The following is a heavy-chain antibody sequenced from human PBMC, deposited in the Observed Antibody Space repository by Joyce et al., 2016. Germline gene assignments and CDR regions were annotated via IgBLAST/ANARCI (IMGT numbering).Heavy chain of an antibody. J-gene: IGHJ3*02. Sequence: VLLVESGGGLVKPGGSLRLSCAASGFTFGNTCMTWVRQAPGKGGEWVGRIRSKTDGGTTDYAASVKGRFTSSRDDSKKTLYLQMHGLKTEDTAVYYCSTNTVLGDAFDIWGQGTMVSVSS. CDR2: IRSKTDGGTT. CDR1: GFTFGNTC. CDR3: STNTVLGDAFDI. D-gene: IGHD4-17*01. V-gene: IGHV3-15*01.